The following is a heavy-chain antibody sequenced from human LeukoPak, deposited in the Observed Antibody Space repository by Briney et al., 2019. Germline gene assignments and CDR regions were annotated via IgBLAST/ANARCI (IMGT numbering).Heavy chain of an antibody. CDR3: ARGVYGSGSYSDY. Sequence: GRSLRLSCAASGFTFSSYGMHWVRQAPGKGLEWVAVIWYDGSNKYYADSVKGRFTITRDNSKNTLYLQMNSLRAEDTAVYYCARGVYGSGSYSDYWGQGTLVTVSS. CDR2: IWYDGSNK. V-gene: IGHV3-33*01. D-gene: IGHD3-10*01. CDR1: GFTFSSYG. J-gene: IGHJ4*02.